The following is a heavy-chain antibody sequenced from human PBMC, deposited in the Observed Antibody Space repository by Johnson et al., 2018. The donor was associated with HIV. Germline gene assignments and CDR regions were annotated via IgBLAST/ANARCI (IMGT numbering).Heavy chain of an antibody. CDR2: IKQDGSEK. D-gene: IGHD4-17*01. V-gene: IGHV3-7*01. Sequence: EQLVESGGGLVQPGGSLRLSCGASGFTFSSYWMSWVRQAPGKGLEWVANIKQDGSEKYYVDSVKGRFTISRDNAKNSLYLQMNSLRAEDTAVYYCARDRGRTVTPDAFDIWGQGTMVTVSS. CDR3: ARDRGRTVTPDAFDI. J-gene: IGHJ3*02. CDR1: GFTFSSYW.